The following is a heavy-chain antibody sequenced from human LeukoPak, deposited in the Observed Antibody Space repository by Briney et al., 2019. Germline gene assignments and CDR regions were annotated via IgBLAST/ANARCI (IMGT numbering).Heavy chain of an antibody. J-gene: IGHJ4*02. CDR3: AKDWMTSYNDY. V-gene: IGHV3-64*01. CDR1: GFTFSSYA. CDR2: ISSNGGST. Sequence: GGSLRLSCAASGFTFSSYAMHWVRQAPGKGLEYVSAISSNGGSTFYANSVQGRFTISRDNSKNTLYLQMGSLRAEDMAVYYCAKDWMTSYNDYWGQGTLVTVSS. D-gene: IGHD1-14*01.